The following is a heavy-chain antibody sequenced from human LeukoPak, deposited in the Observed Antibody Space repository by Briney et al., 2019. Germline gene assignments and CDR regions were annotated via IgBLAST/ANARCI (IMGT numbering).Heavy chain of an antibody. J-gene: IGHJ4*02. CDR3: ARDRPTLTGYYPFDY. Sequence: PGGPLRLSCAASGFTFSSYTMNWVRQAPGKGLEWVSSIISSGSYIYYADSVKDRFTISRDNAKNSLYLQMNSLRAEDTAVYYCARDRPTLTGYYPFDYWGQGTLVTVSS. D-gene: IGHD3-9*01. V-gene: IGHV3-21*01. CDR1: GFTFSSYT. CDR2: IISSGSYI.